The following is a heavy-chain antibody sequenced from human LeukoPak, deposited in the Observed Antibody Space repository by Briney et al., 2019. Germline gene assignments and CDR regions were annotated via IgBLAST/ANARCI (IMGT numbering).Heavy chain of an antibody. D-gene: IGHD1-26*01. Sequence: PSETLSLTCIVSGGSISGYYWSWIRQPPGQGLEWIAYIHSNGYTNYNPSLKSRVTISVDTSKNQFSLKVTSVTAADTAMYYCTKREGPMSGSYDYFDPWGQGTLVTVSS. V-gene: IGHV4-4*09. CDR3: TKREGPMSGSYDYFDP. CDR1: GGSISGYY. J-gene: IGHJ5*02. CDR2: IHSNGYT.